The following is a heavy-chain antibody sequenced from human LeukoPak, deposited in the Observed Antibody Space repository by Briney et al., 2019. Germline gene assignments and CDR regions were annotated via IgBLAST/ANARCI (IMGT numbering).Heavy chain of an antibody. J-gene: IGHJ6*02. CDR2: INHSGST. V-gene: IGHV4-34*01. Sequence: SETLSLTCAVCGGSSSGYYWSWIRQPPGKGLEWIGEINHSGSTNYNPSLKSRVTISVDTSKNQFSLKLSSVTAADTAVYYCARAPAAGFYYYYGMDVWGQGTTVTVSS. CDR1: GGSSSGYY. D-gene: IGHD6-13*01. CDR3: ARAPAAGFYYYYGMDV.